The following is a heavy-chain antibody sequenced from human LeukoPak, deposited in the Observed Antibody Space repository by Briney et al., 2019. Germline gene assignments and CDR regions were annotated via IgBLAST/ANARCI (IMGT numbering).Heavy chain of an antibody. J-gene: IGHJ6*02. CDR3: ARDGYGPGSSYYYGMDV. Sequence: PGGSLRLSCAASGFTFSSYDMHWVRQATGKGLEWVSAIGTAGDTYYPGSVKGRFTISRENAKNSLYLQMNSLRAGDTAVYYCARDGYGPGSSYYYGMDVWGQGTTVTVSS. V-gene: IGHV3-13*04. CDR2: IGTAGDT. D-gene: IGHD3-10*01. CDR1: GFTFSSYD.